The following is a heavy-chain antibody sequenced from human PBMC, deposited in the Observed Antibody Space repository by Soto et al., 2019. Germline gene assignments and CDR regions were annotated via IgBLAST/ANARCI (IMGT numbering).Heavy chain of an antibody. V-gene: IGHV3-21*01. D-gene: IGHD2-2*01. J-gene: IGHJ4*02. CDR3: GRDDEEIHIVVVSAETDYFDY. CDR2: ISSSSSYI. CDR1: GFTFSSYS. Sequence: VQLVESGGGLVKPGGSLRLSCAASGFTFSSYSMNWVRQAPGKGLEWVSSISSSSSYIYYADSVKGRFTISRDNGKNSLYEQMNSRRAEDTAVYYCGRDDEEIHIVVVSAETDYFDYWGQGTLVTVSS.